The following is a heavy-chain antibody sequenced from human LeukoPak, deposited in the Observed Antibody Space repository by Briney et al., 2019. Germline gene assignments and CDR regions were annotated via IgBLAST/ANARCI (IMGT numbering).Heavy chain of an antibody. J-gene: IGHJ5*02. V-gene: IGHV3-30*03. CDR3: ARDPIAAAEYNWFDP. CDR1: GFTFSNYG. CDR2: ISYDGSNK. D-gene: IGHD6-13*01. Sequence: PGGSLRLSCAASGFTFSNYGMHWVRQAPGKGLEWVAVISYDGSNKYYADSVKGRFTISRDDSENTLYLQMNSLRAEDTAVYYCARDPIAAAEYNWFDPWGQGTLVTVSS.